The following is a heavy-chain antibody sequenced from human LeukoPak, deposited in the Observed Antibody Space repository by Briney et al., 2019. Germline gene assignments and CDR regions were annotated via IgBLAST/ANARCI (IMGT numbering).Heavy chain of an antibody. J-gene: IGHJ4*02. D-gene: IGHD2-2*01. V-gene: IGHV3-30*02. CDR2: IRHDGSTK. CDR3: AKGYCSSTSCYSGLD. CDR1: GFTFSSYG. Sequence: GGSLRLSCAASGFTFSSYGMHWVRQAPGKGLEWVALIRHDGSTKYYTDSVKGRFTISRDNSKNTLYLQMNSLRVEDTAVYYCAKGYCSSTSCYSGLDWGQGTLVTVSS.